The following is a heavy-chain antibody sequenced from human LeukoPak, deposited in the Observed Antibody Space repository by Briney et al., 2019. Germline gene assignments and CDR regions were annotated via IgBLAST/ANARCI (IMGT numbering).Heavy chain of an antibody. CDR3: ARVEEGAPGY. Sequence: SQTLSLTCSVSGGSISSGSYYWSWIRQPAGKGLEWIGRIYTSGSTNYNPSLKSRVTISVDTSKNQFSLKLSSVTAADTAVYYCARVEEGAPGYWGQGTLVTVSS. J-gene: IGHJ4*02. CDR2: IYTSGST. D-gene: IGHD1-26*01. V-gene: IGHV4-61*02. CDR1: GGSISSGSYY.